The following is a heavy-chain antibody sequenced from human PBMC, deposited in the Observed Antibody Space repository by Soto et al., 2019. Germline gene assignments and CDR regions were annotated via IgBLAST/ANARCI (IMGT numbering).Heavy chain of an antibody. Sequence: QEHLVESGGGVVQPGKSLRLSCTASGFSLTSFTVHWVRQAPGKGLEWVTLLSYDGSKKDYIDSVQGRSTISRDNFKNAVHMVIDHLSPEDTADYCSPSRRHLAMTGIDFYCRLGVWSHWTTVTVSS. J-gene: IGHJ6*02. D-gene: IGHD3-10*01. V-gene: IGHV3-30-3*01. CDR3: PSRRHLAMTGIDFYCRLGV. CDR1: GFSLTSFT. CDR2: LSYDGSKK.